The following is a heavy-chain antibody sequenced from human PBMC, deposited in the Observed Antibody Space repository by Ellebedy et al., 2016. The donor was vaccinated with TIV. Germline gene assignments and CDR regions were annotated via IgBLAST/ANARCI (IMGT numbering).Heavy chain of an antibody. CDR2: TYPGDSDT. V-gene: IGHV5-51*01. CDR1: GYNFSSYW. CDR3: ANTRFCSGGSCYFDF. Sequence: GESLKISCKGSGYNFSSYWIGWVRQIPGKCLEGMGITYPGDSDTRHNPSFQGQVTISADKSISTAYLHWSSLKASDTAMYYCANTRFCSGGSCYFDFWGQGTLVTVSS. D-gene: IGHD2-15*01. J-gene: IGHJ4*02.